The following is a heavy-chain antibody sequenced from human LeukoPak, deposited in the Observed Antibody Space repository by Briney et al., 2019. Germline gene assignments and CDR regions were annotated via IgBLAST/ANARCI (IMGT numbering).Heavy chain of an antibody. V-gene: IGHV6-1*01. CDR1: GDSVSSNSAA. CDR2: TYDRCKKYN. Sequence: SQTLSLTSAISGDSVSSNSAAWNWIRQSPSSGLECLGRTYDRCKKYNEYAVSVKSRIIINPDTSKNQFSLQLNSVTPEDTAVYYCARELSFGGSYPCDYWGQGTLVTVSS. CDR3: ARELSFGGSYPCDY. J-gene: IGHJ4*02. D-gene: IGHD1-26*01.